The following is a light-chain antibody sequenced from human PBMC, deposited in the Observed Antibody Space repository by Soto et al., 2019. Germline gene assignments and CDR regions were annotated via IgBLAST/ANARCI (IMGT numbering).Light chain of an antibody. V-gene: IGKV1-8*01. Sequence: AIRMTQSPSSFSASTGDRVTITCRASQGISSYLTWYQQKPGKAPKLLIYAASTLQSGVPSRFSVSGSGTDFTLTISSLQSEDFATYYCQPYYSYPRTFGQGTKVEIK. CDR3: QPYYSYPRT. J-gene: IGKJ1*01. CDR2: AAS. CDR1: QGISSY.